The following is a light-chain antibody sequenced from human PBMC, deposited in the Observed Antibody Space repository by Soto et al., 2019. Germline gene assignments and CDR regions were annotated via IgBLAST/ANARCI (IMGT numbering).Light chain of an antibody. Sequence: DIQMTQSPSTLSASVGDRVTITCRASQSVTTWLAWYQQKPGKAPKLLIYKASNLESGLPSRFTGSGSGTEFPFPISSLQSDDFATYYCQQYSTYPITFGQGTRLEIK. J-gene: IGKJ5*01. CDR2: KAS. CDR3: QQYSTYPIT. CDR1: QSVTTW. V-gene: IGKV1-5*03.